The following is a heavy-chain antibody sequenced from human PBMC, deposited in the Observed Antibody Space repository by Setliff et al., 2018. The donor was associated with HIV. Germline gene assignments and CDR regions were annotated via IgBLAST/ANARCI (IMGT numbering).Heavy chain of an antibody. J-gene: IGHJ6*02. CDR3: ARGHCSGTNCYGVDYYGMDV. V-gene: IGHV4-4*02. CDR1: GGSISSDNW. D-gene: IGHD2-2*01. Sequence: SETLSLPCAVSGGSISSDNWWTWVRQPPGTGLEWIGEIYHSEYTNYNASLKSRVSMSVDKSKNQFSLKLTSVTAADTAVYYCARGHCSGTNCYGVDYYGMDVWGQGTTVTVSS. CDR2: IYHSEYT.